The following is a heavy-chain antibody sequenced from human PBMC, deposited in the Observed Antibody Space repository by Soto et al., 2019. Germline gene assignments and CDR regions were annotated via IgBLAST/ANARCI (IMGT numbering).Heavy chain of an antibody. CDR3: ARTIFGVAPMMDNWFDP. CDR1: GYTFTSYY. V-gene: IGHV1-46*01. J-gene: IGHJ5*02. Sequence: ASVKVSCKASGYTFTSYYMHWVRQAPGQGLEWMGIINPSGGSTSYAQKFQGRVTMTRDTSTSTVYMELSSLRSEDTAVYYCARTIFGVAPMMDNWFDPWGQRTPAPVSS. CDR2: INPSGGST. D-gene: IGHD3-3*01.